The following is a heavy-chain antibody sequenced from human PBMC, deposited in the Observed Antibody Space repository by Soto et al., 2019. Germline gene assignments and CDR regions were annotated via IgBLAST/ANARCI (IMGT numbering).Heavy chain of an antibody. CDR3: ARSANYDFWSGYAIGGYYYYYMDV. J-gene: IGHJ6*03. Sequence: QVQLVQSGAEVKKPGSSVKVSCKASGGTFSSYTISWVRQAPGQGLEWMGRIIPILGIANYAQKFQGRVTITADKSTSTAYMELSSLRSEDTAVYYCARSANYDFWSGYAIGGYYYYYMDVWGKGTTVTVSS. D-gene: IGHD3-3*01. CDR1: GGTFSSYT. V-gene: IGHV1-69*02. CDR2: IIPILGIA.